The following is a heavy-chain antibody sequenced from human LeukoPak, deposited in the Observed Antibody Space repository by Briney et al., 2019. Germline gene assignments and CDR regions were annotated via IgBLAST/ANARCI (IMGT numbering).Heavy chain of an antibody. CDR1: GYTFTGYY. V-gene: IGHV1-2*02. D-gene: IGHD6-13*01. J-gene: IGHJ4*02. Sequence: ASVKVSCKASGYTFTGYYMHWVRQAPGQGLEWMGWINPNSGGTNYAQKFQGRVTMTRDTSISTAYMELSRLRSDDTAVYYCARDLETLSSSWNYWGQGTLVTVSS. CDR3: ARDLETLSSSWNY. CDR2: INPNSGGT.